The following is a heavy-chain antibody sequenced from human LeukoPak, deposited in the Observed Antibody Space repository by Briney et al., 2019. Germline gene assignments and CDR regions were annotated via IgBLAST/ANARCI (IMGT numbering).Heavy chain of an antibody. CDR2: SSGSGRDT. CDR3: GRRTQDGYNSPIDY. J-gene: IGHJ4*02. CDR1: GLTFINHA. D-gene: IGHD5-24*01. Sequence: GGSLRLSCAGSGLTFINHAMAWVRQAPGKGLEYVAESSGSGRDTYYADSVQGRFTISRDNSRNTLYLQMNSLRAEDTAEYYCGRRTQDGYNSPIDYWGQGTLVTVSS. V-gene: IGHV3-23*01.